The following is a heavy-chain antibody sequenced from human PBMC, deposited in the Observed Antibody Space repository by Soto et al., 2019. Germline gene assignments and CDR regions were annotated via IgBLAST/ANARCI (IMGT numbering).Heavy chain of an antibody. J-gene: IGHJ4*02. CDR2: INAGNGNT. D-gene: IGHD6-6*01. Sequence: ASVKVSCKASGYTFTSYGISWVRQAPGQGLEWMGWINAGNGNTKYSQKFQGRVTITRDTSASTAYMELSSLRSEDTAVYYCARNARPGYYFDYWGQGTLVTVSS. V-gene: IGHV1-18*04. CDR1: GYTFTSYG. CDR3: ARNARPGYYFDY.